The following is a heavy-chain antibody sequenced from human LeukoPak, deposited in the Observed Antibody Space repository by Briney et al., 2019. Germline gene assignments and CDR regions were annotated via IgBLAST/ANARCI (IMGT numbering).Heavy chain of an antibody. Sequence: SETLSLTCTVSGGSISSYYWSWIRQPPGKGLEWIGYIYYSGSTNYNPSLKSRVTISVDTPKNQFSLKLSSVTAADTAVYYCARDGQLARGDYYYYMDVWGKGTTVTVSS. D-gene: IGHD6-6*01. V-gene: IGHV4-59*01. J-gene: IGHJ6*03. CDR3: ARDGQLARGDYYYYMDV. CDR1: GGSISSYY. CDR2: IYYSGST.